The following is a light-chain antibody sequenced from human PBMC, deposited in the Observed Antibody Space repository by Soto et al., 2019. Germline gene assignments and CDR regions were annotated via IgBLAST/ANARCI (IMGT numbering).Light chain of an antibody. CDR1: SSDVGGYNY. V-gene: IGLV2-14*03. J-gene: IGLJ2*01. CDR3: NSYTISSTPQ. CDR2: DVS. Sequence: QSALTQPASVSGSPGQSITISCTGTSSDVGGYNYVSWYQHHPGKAPKLMIYDVSNRPSGVSNRFSGSKSGNTASLTISGLQAEDEADYYCNSYTISSTPQFGGGTKLTVL.